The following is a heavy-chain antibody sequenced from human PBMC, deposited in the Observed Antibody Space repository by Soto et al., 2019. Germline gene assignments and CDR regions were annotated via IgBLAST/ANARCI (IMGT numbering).Heavy chain of an antibody. V-gene: IGHV4-34*01. J-gene: IGHJ6*01. CDR1: GGSFRGYD. D-gene: IGHD3-10*01. Sequence: PTXTLSLTCAVYGGSFRGYDWSWIRQPPGKGLEGIGEINHSGSTNYNPSLKRRVTISVDTSKNPFSLKLSSVTAADTAVYYCARGRGRFYFGWGSYYCYGMYVCGRGTSVPVS. CDR3: ARGRGRFYFGWGSYYCYGMYV. CDR2: INHSGST.